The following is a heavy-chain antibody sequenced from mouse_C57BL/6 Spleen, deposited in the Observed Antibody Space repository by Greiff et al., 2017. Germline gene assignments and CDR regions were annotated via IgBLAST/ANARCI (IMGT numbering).Heavy chain of an antibody. J-gene: IGHJ4*01. CDR1: GYTFTSYW. CDR2: IYPGSGST. CDR3: AREDSILVDYYAMDY. V-gene: IGHV1-55*01. D-gene: IGHD1-1*02. Sequence: VQLQQPGAELVKPGASVKMSCKASGYTFTSYWLTWVQQRPGQGLEWIGDIYPGSGSTHYNEKFKSKATLTVDTSSSTAYMQLSSLTSEDSAVYYCAREDSILVDYYAMDYWGQGTSVTVSS.